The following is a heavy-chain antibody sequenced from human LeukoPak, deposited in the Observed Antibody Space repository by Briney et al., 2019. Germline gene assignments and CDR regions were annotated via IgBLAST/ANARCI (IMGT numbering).Heavy chain of an antibody. CDR1: GFTFSSYG. Sequence: GRSLRLSCAASGFTFSSYGMHWVRQAPGKGLEWVAVISYDGSNKYYADSVKGRFTISRDNSKNTLYLQMNSLRAEDTAVYYCARGEPATRDYYDSSGYPFDYWGQGTLVTVSS. CDR3: ARGEPATRDYYDSSGYPFDY. D-gene: IGHD3-22*01. J-gene: IGHJ4*02. CDR2: ISYDGSNK. V-gene: IGHV3-30*03.